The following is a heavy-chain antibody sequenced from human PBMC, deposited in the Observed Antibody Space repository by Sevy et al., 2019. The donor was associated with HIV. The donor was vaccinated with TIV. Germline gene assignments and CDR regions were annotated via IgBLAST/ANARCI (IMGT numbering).Heavy chain of an antibody. V-gene: IGHV3-48*03. Sequence: GGSLRLSCVASGITFSRYEMNWVRQAPGKGLQWISYISTGGGNINYSDSVKGRFSISRDNAKNSVHLQMNSLRAEDTALYYCATSRRDDYNYFFDYWGQGTLVTVSS. D-gene: IGHD4-4*01. CDR1: GITFSRYE. J-gene: IGHJ4*02. CDR3: ATSRRDDYNYFFDY. CDR2: ISTGGGNI.